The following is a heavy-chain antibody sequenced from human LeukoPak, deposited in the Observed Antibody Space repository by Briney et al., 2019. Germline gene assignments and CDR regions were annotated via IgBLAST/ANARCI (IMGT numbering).Heavy chain of an antibody. Sequence: PGGSLRLSCVASGFTFSTSWMHWVRQVPGKGLVWVSRIKSDGSDTSYADSVKGRFTISRDNSKNTLYLQMNSLRAEDTAVYYCARVMGDYWGQGTLVTVSS. CDR3: ARVMGDY. J-gene: IGHJ4*02. V-gene: IGHV3-74*01. CDR2: IKSDGSDT. D-gene: IGHD3-16*01. CDR1: GFTFSTSW.